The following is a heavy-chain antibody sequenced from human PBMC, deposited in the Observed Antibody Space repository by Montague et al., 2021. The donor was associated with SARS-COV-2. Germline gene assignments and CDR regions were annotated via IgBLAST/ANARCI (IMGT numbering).Heavy chain of an antibody. CDR1: GFTFSSYA. J-gene: IGHJ3*02. CDR3: ARDWVSLWFGELSHDAFDI. CDR2: ISYDGSNK. Sequence: SLRLSCAASGFTFSSYAMHWVRQAPGKGLEWVAVISYDGSNKYYADSVKGRFTISRDNSKNTLYLQMNSLRAEDTAVYYCARDWVSLWFGELSHDAFDIWGQGTMVTVSS. D-gene: IGHD3-10*01. V-gene: IGHV3-30-3*01.